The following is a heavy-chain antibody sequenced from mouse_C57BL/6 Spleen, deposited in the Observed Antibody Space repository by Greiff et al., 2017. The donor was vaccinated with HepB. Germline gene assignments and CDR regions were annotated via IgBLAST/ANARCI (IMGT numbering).Heavy chain of an antibody. D-gene: IGHD1-2*01. V-gene: IGHV1-15*01. CDR3: TRLARGRRRPYAMDY. CDR1: GYTFTDYE. Sequence: VKLQESGAELVRPGASVTLSCKASGYTFTDYEMHWVKQTPVHGLEWIGAIYPETGGTAYNQKFKGKAILTADKSSSTAYMELRSLTSEDSAVYYCTRLARGRRRPYAMDYWGQGTSVTVSS. J-gene: IGHJ4*01. CDR2: IYPETGGT.